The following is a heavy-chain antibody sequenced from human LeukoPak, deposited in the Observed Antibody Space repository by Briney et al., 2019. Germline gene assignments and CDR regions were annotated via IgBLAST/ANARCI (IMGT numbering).Heavy chain of an antibody. V-gene: IGHV4-59*01. CDR1: GGSISSYY. J-gene: IGHJ4*02. D-gene: IGHD4-17*01. CDR2: IYYSGST. Sequence: SETLFLTCTVSGGSISSYYWSWIRQPPGKGLEWIGYIYYSGSTNYNPSLKSRVTISVDTSKNQFSLKLSSVTAADTAVYYCAGTHEYGGYPTTYFDYWGQGTLVTVSS. CDR3: AGTHEYGGYPTTYFDY.